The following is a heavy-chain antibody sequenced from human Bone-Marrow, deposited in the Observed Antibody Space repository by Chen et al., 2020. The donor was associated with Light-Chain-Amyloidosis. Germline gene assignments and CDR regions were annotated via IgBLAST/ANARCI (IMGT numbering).Heavy chain of an antibody. CDR1: GFTFSGAW. CDR2: IKSDADGGTT. J-gene: IGHJ4*02. V-gene: IGHV3-15*01. CDR3: TTDGRTDY. Sequence: EVNLVESGGGLVKPGGSLRLSCAALGFTFSGAWMSWVRQAPGKGLEWLGRIKSDADGGTTDYAAPVQGRFSISRDDSKKTLYLQMSSLKIEDTAMYYCTTDGRTDYWGQGTLVTVSS.